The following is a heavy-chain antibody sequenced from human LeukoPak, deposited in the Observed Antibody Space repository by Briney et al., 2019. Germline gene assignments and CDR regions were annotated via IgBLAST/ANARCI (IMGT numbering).Heavy chain of an antibody. CDR1: GYTFTSYD. CDR3: ARVWGATFYYFDY. CDR2: MNPNSGNT. J-gene: IGHJ4*02. D-gene: IGHD1-26*01. Sequence: ASVTVSCKASGYTFTSYDINWVRQAPGQGLEWMGWMNPNSGNTGYVQKFQGRVTMTRNTSISTAYMELSSLRSEDTAVYYCARVWGATFYYFDYWGQGTLVTVSS. V-gene: IGHV1-8*01.